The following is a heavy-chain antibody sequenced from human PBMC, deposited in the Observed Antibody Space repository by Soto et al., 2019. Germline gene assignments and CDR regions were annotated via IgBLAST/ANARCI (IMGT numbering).Heavy chain of an antibody. CDR3: AREYEDLTSNFDY. CDR2: ISSTTNYI. D-gene: IGHD3-3*01. CDR1: GFTFTRYS. Sequence: GGSLRLSCAASGFTFTRYSINWVRQAAGEGLEWVSSISSTTNYIYYGDSMKGRFTISRDNAKNSLYLEMNSLRAEDTAVYYCAREYEDLTSNFDYWGQGTLVTVSS. J-gene: IGHJ4*02. V-gene: IGHV3-21*06.